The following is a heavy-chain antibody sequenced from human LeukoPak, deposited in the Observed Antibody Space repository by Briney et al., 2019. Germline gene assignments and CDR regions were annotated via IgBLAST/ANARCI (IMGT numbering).Heavy chain of an antibody. J-gene: IGHJ4*02. Sequence: GASVKVSCKASGYMFTGYYIHWVRQAPGQGLEWMGWINPNSGGTNYAQKFQGRVTMTRDTSISTAYMELSRLRSDDTAVYYCARDKEMATHDYWGQGTLVTVSS. CDR3: ARDKEMATHDY. CDR1: GYMFTGYY. D-gene: IGHD5-24*01. V-gene: IGHV1-2*02. CDR2: INPNSGGT.